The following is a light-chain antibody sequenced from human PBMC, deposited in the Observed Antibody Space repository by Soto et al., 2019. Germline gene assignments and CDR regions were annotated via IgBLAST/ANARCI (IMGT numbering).Light chain of an antibody. CDR2: KAS. CDR1: QTISSW. Sequence: DIQMTQSASTLSGYVGDRVTITCRASQTISSWLAWYQQKPGKAPKLLIYKASSLESGVPSRFSGSGSGTEFTLTISSLQPDDFAPYYCQQYNSYSYPFGQ. CDR3: QQYNSYSYP. J-gene: IGKJ2*01. V-gene: IGKV1-5*03.